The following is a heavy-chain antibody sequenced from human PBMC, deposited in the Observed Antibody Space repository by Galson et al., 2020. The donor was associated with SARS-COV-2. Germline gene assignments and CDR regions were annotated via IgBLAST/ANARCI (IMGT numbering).Heavy chain of an antibody. D-gene: IGHD3-10*01. J-gene: IGHJ6*02. CDR2: ISSGRSHRTYI. Sequence: NSGGSLRLSCAASGFTFIDYNMNWVRQAPGTGLEWVSSISSGRSHRTYIYSADSVKGRFTVYRDNANSSLYLQLNSLRAGDTAVYFCARVRGSGTFYGMDVWGQGTTGTVSS. CDR1: GFTFIDYN. CDR3: ARVRGSGTFYGMDV. V-gene: IGHV3-21*01.